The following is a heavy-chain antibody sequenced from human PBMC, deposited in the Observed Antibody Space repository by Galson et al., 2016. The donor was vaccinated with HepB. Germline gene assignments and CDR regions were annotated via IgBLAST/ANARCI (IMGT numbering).Heavy chain of an antibody. Sequence: LRLSCAASGFTVSRHYMGWVRQAPGKGLEWVSIIYPGGETRYADSLKGRFTISRDNSKNTLYLQMNSLSVEDTALYYCATDHGPSGWLCWGQGTLVIVSS. CDR2: IYPGGET. J-gene: IGHJ1*01. D-gene: IGHD6-19*01. CDR3: ATDHGPSGWLC. CDR1: GFTVSRHY. V-gene: IGHV3-53*01.